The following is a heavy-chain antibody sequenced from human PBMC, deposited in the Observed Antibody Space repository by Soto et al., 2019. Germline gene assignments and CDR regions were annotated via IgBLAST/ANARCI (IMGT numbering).Heavy chain of an antibody. CDR2: ISYDGSNK. CDR3: AKEDILTCSEPQYYGMDV. D-gene: IGHD3-9*01. CDR1: GFTFSSYG. J-gene: IGHJ6*02. V-gene: IGHV3-30*18. Sequence: PGGSLRLSCAASGFTFSSYGMHWVRQAPGRGLEWVAVISYDGSNKYYADSVKGRFTISRDNSKNTLYLQMNSLRAEDTAVYYCAKEDILTCSEPQYYGMDVWGQGTTVTVSS.